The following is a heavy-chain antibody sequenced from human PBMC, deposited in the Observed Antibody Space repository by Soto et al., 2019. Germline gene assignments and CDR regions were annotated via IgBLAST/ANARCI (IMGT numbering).Heavy chain of an antibody. CDR3: ARHRYYDSSGYFDY. J-gene: IGHJ4*02. CDR1: GYTFTGYY. V-gene: IGHV1-2*04. D-gene: IGHD3-22*01. CDR2: INPNSGGT. Sequence: ASVKVSCKASGYTFTGYYMHWVRQAPGQGLEWMGWINPNSGGTNYAQKFQGWVTMTRDTSISTAYMELGRLRSDDTAVYYCARHRYYDSSGYFDYWGQGTLVTVSS.